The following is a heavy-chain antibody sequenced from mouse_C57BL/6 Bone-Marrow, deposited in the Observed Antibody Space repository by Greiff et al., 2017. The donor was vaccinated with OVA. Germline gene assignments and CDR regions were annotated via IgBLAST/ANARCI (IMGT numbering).Heavy chain of an antibody. J-gene: IGHJ3*01. D-gene: IGHD2-4*01. CDR1: GFTFSDYG. CDR2: ISSGSSTI. V-gene: IGHV5-17*01. CDR3: ARWGNYDYDGLAY. Sequence: EVQWVESGGGLVKPGGSLKLSCAASGFTFSDYGMHWVRQAPEKGLEWVAYISSGSSTIYYADTVKGRFTISRDNAKNTLFLQMTSLRSEDTAMYYCARWGNYDYDGLAYWGQGTLVTVSA.